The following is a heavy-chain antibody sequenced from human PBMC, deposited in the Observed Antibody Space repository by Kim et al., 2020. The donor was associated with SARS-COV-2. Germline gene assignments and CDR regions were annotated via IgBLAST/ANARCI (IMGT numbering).Heavy chain of an antibody. D-gene: IGHD6-13*01. Sequence: GGSLRLSCAASGFTFSSYAMSWVRQAPGKGLEWVSAISGSGGSTYYADSVKGRFTISRDNSKNTLYLQMNSLRAEDTAVYYCAKSGGSSGGGYYYCYMDVWAKGPRSPSP. J-gene: IGHJ6*03. CDR2: ISGSGGST. V-gene: IGHV3-23*01. CDR3: AKSGGSSGGGYYYCYMDV. CDR1: GFTFSSYA.